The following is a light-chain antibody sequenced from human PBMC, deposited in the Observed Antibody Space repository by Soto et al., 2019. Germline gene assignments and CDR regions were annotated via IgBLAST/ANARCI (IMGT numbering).Light chain of an antibody. CDR2: GAS. CDR1: QSVNSN. CDR3: QHHNNWHLT. Sequence: EIVMTQSPATLSVSPGERATLSCRASQSVNSNLAWYQQRPGQAPRLLIYGASTRATGIPARFSGSGSGTEFTLTISSLQYEDFEVYYCQHHNNWHLTLGPGTKVDIK. V-gene: IGKV3-15*01. J-gene: IGKJ3*01.